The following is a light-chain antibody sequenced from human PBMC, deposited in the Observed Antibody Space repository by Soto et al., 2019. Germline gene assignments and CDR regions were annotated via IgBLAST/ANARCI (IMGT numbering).Light chain of an antibody. CDR1: QSVSRY. V-gene: IGKV3-11*01. CDR2: DAS. J-gene: IGKJ1*01. Sequence: EIVLTQSPAILSLSPGERATLSCRASQSVSRYLAWYQQKPGQAPSLLIYDASNRATGIPARFSGNGSGTDFTLTISSLEPEDFAVYFCQQYDSSPRTFGQGTKV. CDR3: QQYDSSPRT.